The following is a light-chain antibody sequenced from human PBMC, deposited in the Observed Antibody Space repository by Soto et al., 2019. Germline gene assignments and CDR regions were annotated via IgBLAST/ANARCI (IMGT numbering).Light chain of an antibody. J-gene: IGKJ5*01. CDR1: QSLTEK. CDR3: QQYGSSPFT. Sequence: IVMTQSPATLSVSPGERATLSCRASQSLTEKVVWYQQISGQAPRLLIYGAFTRAAGVPARFSGSGSGTDFTLTISRLEPEDFVVYYCQQYGSSPFTFGQGTRLEI. CDR2: GAF. V-gene: IGKV3-15*01.